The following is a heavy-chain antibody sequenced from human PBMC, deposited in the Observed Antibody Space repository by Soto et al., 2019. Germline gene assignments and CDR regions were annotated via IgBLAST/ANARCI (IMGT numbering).Heavy chain of an antibody. J-gene: IGHJ4*02. V-gene: IGHV4-4*07. D-gene: IGHD2-21*01. CDR2: VYSSGTT. CDR3: ARDIASYAYGEGY. Sequence: PSETLSLTCTVSGGSINSYWWSWIRQPAGKGLEWIGRVYSSGTTDYNPSLNSRATMSVETSKNQFSLKLSSVTAAGTAVCYCARDIASYAYGEGYWGQGIQVTVSA. CDR1: GGSINSYW.